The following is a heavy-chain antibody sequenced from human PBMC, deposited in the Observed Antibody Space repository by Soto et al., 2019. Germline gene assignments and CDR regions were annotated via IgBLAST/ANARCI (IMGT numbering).Heavy chain of an antibody. CDR1: GYTLTELS. CDR2: FDPEDGET. D-gene: IGHD4-17*01. V-gene: IGHV1-24*01. Sequence: ASVKVSCKVSGYTLTELSMHWVRQAPGKGLEWMGGFDPEDGETIYAQKFQGRVTMTEDTSTDTAYMELSSLRSEDTAVYYCATVNYGDYDDAFDIWGQGTMVTVSS. CDR3: ATVNYGDYDDAFDI. J-gene: IGHJ3*02.